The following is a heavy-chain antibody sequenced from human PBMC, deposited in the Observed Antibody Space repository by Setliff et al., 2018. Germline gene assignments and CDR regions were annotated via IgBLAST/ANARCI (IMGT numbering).Heavy chain of an antibody. CDR1: GYTLTELS. CDR2: FDPDDGET. CDR3: ATCVGTSWYDYNFYMDV. V-gene: IGHV1-24*01. J-gene: IGHJ6*03. D-gene: IGHD1-26*01. Sequence: ASVKVSCKASGYTLTELSIHWVRQAPGKGLEWMGGFDPDDGETVYAQKFQGRVTMTEDTSTNTAYMELSSLRSEDTAVYYCATCVGTSWYDYNFYMDVWGIGTTVTVSS.